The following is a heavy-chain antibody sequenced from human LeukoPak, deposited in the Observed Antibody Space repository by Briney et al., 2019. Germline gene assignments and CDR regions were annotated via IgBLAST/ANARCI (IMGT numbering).Heavy chain of an antibody. CDR1: GGSISTYY. CDR3: ARDPLNYYGSGKRFDP. D-gene: IGHD3-10*01. V-gene: IGHV4-4*07. Sequence: SETLSLTCTVSGGSISTYYWSWIRQPAGKGLEWIGRIYTSGSTNYNPSLKSRVTMSVDTSKNQFSLKLSSVTAADTAVYYCARDPLNYYGSGKRFDPWGQGTLVTVSS. CDR2: IYTSGST. J-gene: IGHJ5*02.